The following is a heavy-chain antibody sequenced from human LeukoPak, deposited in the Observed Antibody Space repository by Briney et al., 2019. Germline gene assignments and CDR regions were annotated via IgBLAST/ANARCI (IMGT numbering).Heavy chain of an antibody. V-gene: IGHV4-59*01. CDR2: IFYSGGT. CDR3: WRMVATLRLYYFHHMGV. Sequence: SETLSRTGTVAGGSIYTYYWTWIRQPPGQGRMWSGIIFYSGGTNYNPSLRSVVTISVDTARNPFSLRPSSVTAADTAVYCCWRMVATLRLYYFHHMGVWGKGTTVTIS. CDR1: GGSIYTYY. D-gene: IGHD5-12*01. J-gene: IGHJ6*03.